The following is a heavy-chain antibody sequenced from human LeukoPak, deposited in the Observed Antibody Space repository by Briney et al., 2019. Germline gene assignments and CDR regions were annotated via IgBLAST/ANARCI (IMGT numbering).Heavy chain of an antibody. CDR3: ARTTPTGYLDY. CDR2: IDWDDDK. D-gene: IGHD2-8*02. V-gene: IGHV2-70*04. CDR1: GFSLSTSGMR. Sequence: SGPTLVNPTQTLTLTCSFSGFSLSTSGMRVSWIRQPPGKALEWLARIDWDDDKIYSTSLRTRLTLSKDTSKNQVVLTMSNMDPVDTATYYCARTTPTGYLDYWGQGTLVTGSS. J-gene: IGHJ4*02.